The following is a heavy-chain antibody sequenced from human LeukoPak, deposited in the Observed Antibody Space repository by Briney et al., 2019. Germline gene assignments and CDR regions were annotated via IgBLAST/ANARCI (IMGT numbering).Heavy chain of an antibody. Sequence: GGSLRLSCAASGFTFSSYTMAWVRQAPGKGLECVSSLSFGGGTIYYADSVKGRFTISRDNSKNTLYLQMNSLKTEDTAVYYCTTGPTYYDILTGYYEFDYWGQGTLVTVSS. D-gene: IGHD3-9*01. CDR1: GFTFSSYT. CDR2: LSFGGGTI. J-gene: IGHJ4*02. V-gene: IGHV3-23*01. CDR3: TTGPTYYDILTGYYEFDY.